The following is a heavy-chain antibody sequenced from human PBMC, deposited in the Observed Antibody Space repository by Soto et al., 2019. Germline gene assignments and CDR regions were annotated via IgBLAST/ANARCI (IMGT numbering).Heavy chain of an antibody. V-gene: IGHV3-30*04. J-gene: IGHJ5*02. Sequence: QVQLVESGGGVVQPGRSLRLSCEASGITFRGYAMLWVRQAPGQGLEWVAVISYDGMTKKYADSVKGRLTISRDDSKNTLYLQMNSLRLDDTAVYYCAKAPRREGSFDPWGQGTLVTVSS. CDR2: ISYDGMTK. CDR1: GITFRGYA. CDR3: AKAPRREGSFDP. D-gene: IGHD3-10*01.